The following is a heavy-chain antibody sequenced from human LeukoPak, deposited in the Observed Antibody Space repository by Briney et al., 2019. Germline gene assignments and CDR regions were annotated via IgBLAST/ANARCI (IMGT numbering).Heavy chain of an antibody. CDR2: INPNSGGT. CDR1: GYTFIGYY. D-gene: IGHD3-22*01. Sequence: GASVKVSCMASGYTFIGYYMHWVRQAPGQGLEWMGWINPNSGGTNYAQRFQGRVTMTRDTSISTAYMELSRLRSDDTAVYYCARGKDHYDISGYYYVWGQGTLVTVSS. J-gene: IGHJ4*02. CDR3: ARGKDHYDISGYYYV. V-gene: IGHV1-2*02.